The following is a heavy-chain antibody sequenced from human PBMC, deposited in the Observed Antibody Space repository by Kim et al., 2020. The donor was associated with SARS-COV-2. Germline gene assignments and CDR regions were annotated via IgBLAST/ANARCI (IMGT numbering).Heavy chain of an antibody. V-gene: IGHV3-74*01. J-gene: IGHJ4*02. Sequence: YVGFGRGRFANSRGNAKNTVYLQMNSRRAEDTAVYYCARGDPGAATYFDSWGQGTLVTVSS. CDR3: ARGDPGAATYFDS. D-gene: IGHD1-26*01.